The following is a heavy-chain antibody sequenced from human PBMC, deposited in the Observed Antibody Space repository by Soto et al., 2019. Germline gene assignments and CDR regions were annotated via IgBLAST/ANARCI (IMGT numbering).Heavy chain of an antibody. J-gene: IGHJ4*02. D-gene: IGHD6-13*01. CDR1: GFTFSSYG. V-gene: IGHV3-30*18. CDR3: AKHTRADSSSWYFLFDY. Sequence: QVQLVESGGGVVQPGRSLRLSCAASGFTFSSYGMHWVRQAPGKGLEWVAVISYDGSNKYYADSVKGRFTISRDNSKNTLYLQMNSLRAEDSAVYYCAKHTRADSSSWYFLFDYWGQGILVTDSS. CDR2: ISYDGSNK.